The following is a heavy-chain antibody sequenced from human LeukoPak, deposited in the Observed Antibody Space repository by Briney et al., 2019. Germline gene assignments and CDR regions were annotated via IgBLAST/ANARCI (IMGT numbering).Heavy chain of an antibody. J-gene: IGHJ6*03. CDR3: ARGGSNSYFYYYMDV. CDR1: GFTFSNYA. CDR2: ISYDGGKK. D-gene: IGHD4-11*01. V-gene: IGHV3-30*01. Sequence: GGSLRLSCAASGFTFSNYAIHWVRQAPGKGLEWVAVISYDGGKKYYADSVKGRFTISRDNSKNTLYLQLDSLGPEDTAVYSCARGGSNSYFYYYMDVWGKGTTATVSS.